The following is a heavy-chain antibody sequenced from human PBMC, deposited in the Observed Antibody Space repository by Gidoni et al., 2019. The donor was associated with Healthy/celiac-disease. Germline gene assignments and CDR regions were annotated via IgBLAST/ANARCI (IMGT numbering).Heavy chain of an antibody. D-gene: IGHD6-19*01. Sequence: QVQLVESGGGVVQPGRSLSLSCAASGFTFRSYAMHWVRQAPGKGLEWVAVISYDGSNKYYADSVKGRFTISRDNSKNTLYLQMNSLRAEDTAVYYCARTIAVARGGYYYYYGMDVWGQGTTVTVSS. V-gene: IGHV3-30-3*01. J-gene: IGHJ6*02. CDR2: ISYDGSNK. CDR3: ARTIAVARGGYYYYYGMDV. CDR1: GFTFRSYA.